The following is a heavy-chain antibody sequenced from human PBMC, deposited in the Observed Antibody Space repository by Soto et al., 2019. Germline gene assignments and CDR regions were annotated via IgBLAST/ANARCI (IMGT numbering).Heavy chain of an antibody. J-gene: IGHJ4*02. CDR2: IWYDGSNK. CDR3: ARVASRGRTETTPFDY. D-gene: IGHD4-17*01. V-gene: IGHV3-33*01. Sequence: QVQLVESGGGVVQPGRSLRLSCAASGFTFSSYGMHWVRQAPGKGLEWVAVIWYDGSNKYYADSVKGRFTISRDNSKNTLYKQMNSLRAEGTAVYYCARVASRGRTETTPFDYWGQGTLVTVSS. CDR1: GFTFSSYG.